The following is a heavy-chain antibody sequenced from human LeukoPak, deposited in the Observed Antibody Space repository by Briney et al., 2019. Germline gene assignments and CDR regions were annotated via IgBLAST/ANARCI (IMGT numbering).Heavy chain of an antibody. J-gene: IGHJ4*02. V-gene: IGHV3-23*01. CDR3: AKVSTTSCYGWNDY. D-gene: IGHD2-2*01. CDR1: GFTFSSYA. Sequence: GGSLRLSCAVSGFTFSSYAVSWVRQAPGKGLEWVSAISDSDGNTYYADSVKGRFTISRDNSKSTLYLQMNSLRADDTAVYYCAKVSTTSCYGWNDYWGQGTLVTVSS. CDR2: ISDSDGNT.